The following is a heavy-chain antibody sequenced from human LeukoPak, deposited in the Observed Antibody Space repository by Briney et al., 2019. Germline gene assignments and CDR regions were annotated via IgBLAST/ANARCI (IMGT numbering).Heavy chain of an antibody. V-gene: IGHV3-21*01. Sequence: PGGSLRLSCAASGFTFSSYSMNWVRQAPGKGLEWVSSISSSSSYIYYADSLKGRFTISRDNAKNSLYLQMNSLRAEDTAVYYCAREGDSSSWYEFDYWGQGTLVTVSS. CDR2: ISSSSSYI. CDR1: GFTFSSYS. CDR3: AREGDSSSWYEFDY. D-gene: IGHD6-13*01. J-gene: IGHJ4*02.